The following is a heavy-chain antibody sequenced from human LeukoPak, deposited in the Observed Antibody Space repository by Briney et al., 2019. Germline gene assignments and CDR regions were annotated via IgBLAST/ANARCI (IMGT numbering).Heavy chain of an antibody. V-gene: IGHV3-23*01. CDR2: ISGSGGST. CDR3: AKGAQYYDFWSGYPDYYYYYGMDV. J-gene: IGHJ6*02. D-gene: IGHD3-3*01. Sequence: GGSLRLSCAASGFTFSSYAMSWVRQAPGKGLERVSAISGSGGSTYYADSVKGRFTISRDNSKNTLYLQMNSLRAEDTAVYYCAKGAQYYDFWSGYPDYYYYYGMDVWGQGTTVTVSS. CDR1: GFTFSSYA.